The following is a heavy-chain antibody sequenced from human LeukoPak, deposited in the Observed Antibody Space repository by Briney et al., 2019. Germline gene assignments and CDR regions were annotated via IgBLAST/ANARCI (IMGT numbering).Heavy chain of an antibody. CDR2: ISSSSSTI. J-gene: IGHJ6*03. V-gene: IGHV3-48*01. Sequence: PGRSLRLSCAASGFTFSSYSMNWVRQAPGKGLEWVSYISSSSSTIYYADSVKGRFTISRDNAKNSLYLQMNSLRAEDTAVYYCARVTEDVLLWFGELGYYMDVWGKGTTVTVSS. CDR3: ARVTEDVLLWFGELGYYMDV. CDR1: GFTFSSYS. D-gene: IGHD3-10*01.